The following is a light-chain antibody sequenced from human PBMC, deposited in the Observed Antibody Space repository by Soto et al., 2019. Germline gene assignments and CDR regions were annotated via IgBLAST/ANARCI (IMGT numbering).Light chain of an antibody. CDR1: SSDVGGYNY. J-gene: IGLJ1*01. CDR2: DVS. V-gene: IGLV2-14*01. Sequence: QSVLTQPASVSGSPRQSITISCTGTSSDVGGYNYVSWYQQHPGKAPKFMIYDVSNRPSGVSNRFSGSKSGNTAFLTISGLQAEDEADYYCSSYTTSNTRQIVFGTGTKVTVL. CDR3: SSYTTSNTRQIV.